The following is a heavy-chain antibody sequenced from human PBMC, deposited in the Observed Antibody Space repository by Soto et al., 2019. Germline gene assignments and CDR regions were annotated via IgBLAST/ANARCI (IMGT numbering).Heavy chain of an antibody. J-gene: IGHJ6*02. V-gene: IGHV1-8*01. CDR3: AIIPGYCSGGSCYSPYYYYYGMDV. CDR1: GYTFTSYD. D-gene: IGHD2-15*01. CDR2: MNPNSGNR. Sequence: GASVKVSCKASGYTFTSYDINWVRQATGQGLEWMGWMNPNSGNRGYAQKFQGRVPMTRNTSISTAYMELSSLRSEDTAVYYCAIIPGYCSGGSCYSPYYYYYGMDVWGQGTTVTVSS.